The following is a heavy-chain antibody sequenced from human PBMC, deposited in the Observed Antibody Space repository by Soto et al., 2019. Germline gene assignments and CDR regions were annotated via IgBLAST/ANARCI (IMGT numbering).Heavy chain of an antibody. D-gene: IGHD5-18*01. CDR1: GFTFSSYA. CDR3: AKDPWSTAMVSARGSN. V-gene: IGHV3-23*01. CDR2: ISGSGGST. J-gene: IGHJ4*02. Sequence: EVQLLESGGGLVQPGGSLRLSCAASGFTFSSYAMSWVRQAPGKGLEWVSAISGSGGSTYYADSVKGRFTISRDNSKNTLDLQMNSLRAEDTAVYYCAKDPWSTAMVSARGSNWGQGTLGTVSS.